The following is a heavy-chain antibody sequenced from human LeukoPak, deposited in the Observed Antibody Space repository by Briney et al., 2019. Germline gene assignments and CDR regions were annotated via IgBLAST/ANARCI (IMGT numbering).Heavy chain of an antibody. CDR2: ISAYSGNT. V-gene: IGHV1-18*01. Sequence: ASVKVSCKASGYTFTSYGISWVRQAPGQGLEWMGWISAYSGNTNYAQKFQGRVTMTTDTSTSTAYMELRSLRSDDTAVYYCARTVVAATPFDYWGQGTLVTVSS. J-gene: IGHJ4*02. CDR1: GYTFTSYG. D-gene: IGHD2-15*01. CDR3: ARTVVAATPFDY.